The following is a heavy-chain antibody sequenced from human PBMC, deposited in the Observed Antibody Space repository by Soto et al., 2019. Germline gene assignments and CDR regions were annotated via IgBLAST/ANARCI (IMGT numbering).Heavy chain of an antibody. CDR3: SKVVLQATQPRSYFYSMDV. V-gene: IGHV3-9*01. CDR2: GSWDGGGI. J-gene: IGHJ6*02. CDR1: GGNITNYT. D-gene: IGHD1-26*01. Sequence: GGSLTLSCVASGGNITNYTKHWGGQAPAPGQERVWGGSWDGGGIGYEDSVQGRCTISSDNAKKSLFLLLHSLRPDDSAVDYYSKVVLQATQPRSYFYSMDVWGQGTPVTVSS.